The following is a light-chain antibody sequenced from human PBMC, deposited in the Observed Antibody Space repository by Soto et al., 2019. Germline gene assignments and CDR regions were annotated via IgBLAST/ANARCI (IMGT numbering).Light chain of an antibody. CDR2: DAF. J-gene: IGKJ1*01. V-gene: IGKV1-5*01. Sequence: DIQMTQSPSTLSASVGDRVTITCRASQSISSWLAWYQQKPGKAPKLLIYDAFSLESGVPSRFSGSGSGTEFTLTISSLQPDDFATYCCQLYNTYSTFGQGTKVEIK. CDR1: QSISSW. CDR3: QLYNTYST.